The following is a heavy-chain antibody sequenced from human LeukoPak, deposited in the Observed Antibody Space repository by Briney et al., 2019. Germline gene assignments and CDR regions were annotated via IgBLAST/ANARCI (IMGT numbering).Heavy chain of an antibody. D-gene: IGHD2-15*01. CDR2: IYQTGST. CDR3: ARRFCSGGYCYQGFDP. Sequence: PSETLSLTCTVSGYSISSDYYWGWIRQPPGKGLEWIGNIYQTGSTYYNPSLTSRVTISIDTSKNQFSLKLSSVTAADTAVYYCARRFCSGGYCYQGFDPWGQGTLVTVSS. CDR1: GYSISSDYY. V-gene: IGHV4-38-2*02. J-gene: IGHJ5*01.